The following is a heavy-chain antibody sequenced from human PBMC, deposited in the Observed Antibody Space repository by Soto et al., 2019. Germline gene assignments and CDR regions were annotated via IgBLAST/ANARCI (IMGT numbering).Heavy chain of an antibody. V-gene: IGHV4-34*01. J-gene: IGHJ3*02. CDR2: ISHSGST. CDR1: GGSFSAYH. Sequence: QVQLQQWGAGLLKPSETLSLTCAVSGGSFSAYHWTWIRQTPGKGLEWIGEISHSGSTNYKPSLKSRVTISADPSKKQFSLNLTSMTAADSGVYYCARGECSSNYCFTRWALDIWGQGTVVTVSS. CDR3: ARGECSSNYCFTRWALDI. D-gene: IGHD2-2*01.